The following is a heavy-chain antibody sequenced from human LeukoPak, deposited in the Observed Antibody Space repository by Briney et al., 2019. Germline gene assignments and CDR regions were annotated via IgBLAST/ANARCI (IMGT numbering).Heavy chain of an antibody. V-gene: IGHV1-18*01. Sequence: GASVKVSCKASGYTFTSYGISWVRQAPGQGFEWMGWISAYNGNTNYAQKLQGRVTMTTDTSTSTAYMELRSLRSDDTAVYYCARVPMGGLLLFNWFDPWGQGTLVTVSS. D-gene: IGHD2-15*01. J-gene: IGHJ5*02. CDR1: GYTFTSYG. CDR3: ARVPMGGLLLFNWFDP. CDR2: ISAYNGNT.